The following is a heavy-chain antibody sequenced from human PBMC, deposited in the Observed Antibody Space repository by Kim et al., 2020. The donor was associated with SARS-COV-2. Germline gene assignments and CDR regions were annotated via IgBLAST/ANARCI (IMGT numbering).Heavy chain of an antibody. CDR2: IKSKTDGGTT. CDR1: GFTFSNAW. V-gene: IGHV3-15*01. Sequence: GGSLRLSCAASGFTFSNAWMSWVRQAPGKGLEWVGRIKSKTDGGTTDYAAPVKGRFTISRDDSKNTLYLQMNSRKTEDTAVYYCTTAGGAPLVLYYYGMDVWGQGTTVTVSS. D-gene: IGHD6-6*01. J-gene: IGHJ6*02. CDR3: TTAGGAPLVLYYYGMDV.